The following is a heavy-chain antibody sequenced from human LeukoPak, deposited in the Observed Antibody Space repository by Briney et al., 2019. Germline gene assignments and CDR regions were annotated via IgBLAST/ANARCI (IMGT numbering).Heavy chain of an antibody. V-gene: IGHV4-59*01. CDR1: GGSISSYY. D-gene: IGHD3-16*01. CDR2: IYYSGST. Sequence: SETLSLTCTVSGGSISSYYWSWIRQPPGKGLEWIGYIYYSGSTNYNPSLKSRVTISVDTSKNQFSLKLSSATAADTAVYYCARGRRDYENYFDYWGQGTLVTVSS. CDR3: ARGRRDYENYFDY. J-gene: IGHJ4*02.